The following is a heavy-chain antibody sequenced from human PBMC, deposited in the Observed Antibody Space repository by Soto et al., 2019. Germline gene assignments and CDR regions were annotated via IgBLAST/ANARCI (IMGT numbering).Heavy chain of an antibody. CDR3: TTVTLRGYYSGMDV. D-gene: IGHD4-17*01. CDR1: GYTFTSYD. J-gene: IGHJ6*02. V-gene: IGHV1-8*01. Sequence: QVQLVQSGAEVKKPGASVKVSCKASGYTFTSYDINWVRQATGQGLEWMGWMNPNSGNTGYAQKFKDRVTMTSNTSISTAYMELSSQRSEDTAVYYCTTVTLRGYYSGMDVWGQGTTVTVSS. CDR2: MNPNSGNT.